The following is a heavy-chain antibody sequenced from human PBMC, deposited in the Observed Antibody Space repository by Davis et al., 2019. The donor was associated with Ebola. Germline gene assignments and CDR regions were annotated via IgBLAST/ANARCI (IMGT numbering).Heavy chain of an antibody. D-gene: IGHD3-3*01. Sequence: GESLKISCAASGFTVSSNYMSWVRQAPGKGLEWVANIKQDGSDRFYVDSVKGRFTISRDNAKNSLYLQMNSLRDEDTAVYYCSRDTGGKRITSFGVVRFYGMDVWGQGTTATVSS. CDR2: IKQDGSDR. J-gene: IGHJ6*02. CDR1: GFTVSSNY. CDR3: SRDTGGKRITSFGVVRFYGMDV. V-gene: IGHV3-7*01.